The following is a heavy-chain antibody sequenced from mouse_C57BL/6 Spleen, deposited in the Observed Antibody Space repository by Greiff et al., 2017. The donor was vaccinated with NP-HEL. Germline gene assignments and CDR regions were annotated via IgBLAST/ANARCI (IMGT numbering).Heavy chain of an antibody. CDR3: ARRGYGSSYWYFDV. CDR1: GYTFTSYW. Sequence: VQLQQPGAELVRPGSSVKLSCKASGYTFTSYWMHWVKQRPIQGLEWIGNIDPSDSETHYNQKFKDKATLTVDKSSSTAYMQLSSLTSEDSAVYYCARRGYGSSYWYFDVWGTGTTVTVFS. J-gene: IGHJ1*03. V-gene: IGHV1-52*01. D-gene: IGHD1-1*01. CDR2: IDPSDSET.